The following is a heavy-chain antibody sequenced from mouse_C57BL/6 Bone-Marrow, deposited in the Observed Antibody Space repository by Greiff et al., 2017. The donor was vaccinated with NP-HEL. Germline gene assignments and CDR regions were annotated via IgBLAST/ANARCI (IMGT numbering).Heavy chain of an antibody. CDR1: GFTFSSYG. J-gene: IGHJ2*01. D-gene: IGHD2-4*01. V-gene: IGHV5-6*02. CDR3: ARRGIYYDYPFDY. Sequence: EVKVVESGGDLVKPGGSLKLSCAASGFTFSSYGMSWVRQTPDKRLEWVATISSGGSYTYYPDSVKGRFTISRDNAKNTLYLQMSSLKSEDTAMYYCARRGIYYDYPFDYWGQGTTLTVSS. CDR2: ISSGGSYT.